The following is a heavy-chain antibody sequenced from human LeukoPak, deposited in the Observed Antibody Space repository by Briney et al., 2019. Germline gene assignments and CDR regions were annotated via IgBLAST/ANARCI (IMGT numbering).Heavy chain of an antibody. D-gene: IGHD2-2*02. CDR3: TTVPILY. Sequence: GGSLRLSCAASGFTFSNAWMSWVRQAPGKGLEWVGCIKSKTDGGTTDYAAPVKGRFTISRDDSKNTLYLQMNSLKTEDTAVYYCTTVPILYWGQGTLVTVSS. V-gene: IGHV3-15*01. CDR2: IKSKTDGGTT. CDR1: GFTFSNAW. J-gene: IGHJ1*01.